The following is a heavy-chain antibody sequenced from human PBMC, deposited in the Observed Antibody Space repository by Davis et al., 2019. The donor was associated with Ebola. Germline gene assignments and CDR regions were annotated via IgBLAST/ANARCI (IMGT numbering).Heavy chain of an antibody. CDR2: ISGSGGST. Sequence: GESLKISCAASGFTFSSYAMSWVRQAPGKGLEWVSAISGSGGSTYYADSVKGRFTISRDNSKNTLYLQMNSLRAEDTAVYYCALTTVTTDLDYWGQGTLVTVSS. CDR1: GFTFSSYA. J-gene: IGHJ4*02. D-gene: IGHD4-17*01. V-gene: IGHV3-23*01. CDR3: ALTTVTTDLDY.